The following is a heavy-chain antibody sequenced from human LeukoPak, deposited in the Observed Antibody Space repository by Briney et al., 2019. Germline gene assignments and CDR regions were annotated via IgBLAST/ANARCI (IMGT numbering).Heavy chain of an antibody. V-gene: IGHV1-69*13. J-gene: IGHJ6*02. CDR1: GGTFSSYA. Sequence: SVKVSCKASGGTFSSYAISWVRQAPGQGLEWMGGIIPIFGTANYAQKFQGRVTITADESTSTAYMELSSLRSEDTAVYYCARESSRGSSWYNYYGMDVWGQGTTVTVSS. D-gene: IGHD6-13*01. CDR3: ARESSRGSSWYNYYGMDV. CDR2: IIPIFGTA.